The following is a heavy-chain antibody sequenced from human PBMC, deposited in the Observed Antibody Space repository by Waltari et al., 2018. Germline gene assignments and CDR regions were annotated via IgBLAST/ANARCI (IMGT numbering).Heavy chain of an antibody. J-gene: IGHJ3*02. Sequence: QVQLVQSGAEVKKPGASVKVSCKASGYTFTSYGISWVRQAPGQGLEWMGWSSAYNGTTNYAQKLQGRVTMTTDTSTSTAYMELRSLRSDDTAVYYCARDLSRYNWNDAFDIWGQGTMVTVSS. CDR1: GYTFTSYG. CDR3: ARDLSRYNWNDAFDI. V-gene: IGHV1-18*01. CDR2: SSAYNGTT. D-gene: IGHD1-1*01.